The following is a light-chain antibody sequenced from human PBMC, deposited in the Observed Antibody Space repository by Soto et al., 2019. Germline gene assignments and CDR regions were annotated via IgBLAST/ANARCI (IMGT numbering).Light chain of an antibody. CDR2: DAS. Sequence: EIVLTQSPATQSLSPGERATLSCRASQRVSSYLAWYQQKPGQAPRLLIYDASNRATGIPARFSGSGSGTDFTLTISSLDPEDFAVYYCQQRSNWLFTFGPGTKVDIK. CDR3: QQRSNWLFT. CDR1: QRVSSY. J-gene: IGKJ3*01. V-gene: IGKV3-11*01.